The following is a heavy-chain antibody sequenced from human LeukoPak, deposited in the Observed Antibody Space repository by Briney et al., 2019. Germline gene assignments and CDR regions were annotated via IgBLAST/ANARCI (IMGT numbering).Heavy chain of an antibody. D-gene: IGHD6-13*01. J-gene: IGHJ3*02. CDR1: GFTFSSYA. Sequence: PGGSLRLSCAASGFTFSSYAMSWVRQAPGKGLEWVSAISGSGGSTYYADSVKGRFTISRDNSKNTLYLQMNSLRAEDTAVYYCAKDLAAAAGRGGAFDIWGQGTMVTVSS. CDR3: AKDLAAAAGRGGAFDI. CDR2: ISGSGGST. V-gene: IGHV3-23*01.